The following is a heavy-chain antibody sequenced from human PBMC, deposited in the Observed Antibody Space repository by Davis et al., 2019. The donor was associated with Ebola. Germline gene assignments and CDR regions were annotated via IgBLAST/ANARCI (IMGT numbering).Heavy chain of an antibody. CDR2: ISSSGSTI. Sequence: GGSLRLSCAASGFTFSSYTMNWVRQAPGKGLEWVSYISSSGSTIYYADSVKGRFTISRDNAKNSLYLQMNSLRAEDTAVYYCAKDSGSGWYVGYYFDYWGQGTLVTVSS. D-gene: IGHD6-19*01. CDR3: AKDSGSGWYVGYYFDY. J-gene: IGHJ4*02. V-gene: IGHV3-48*01. CDR1: GFTFSSYT.